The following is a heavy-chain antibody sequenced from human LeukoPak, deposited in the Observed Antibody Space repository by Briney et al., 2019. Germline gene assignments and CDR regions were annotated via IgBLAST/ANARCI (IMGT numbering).Heavy chain of an antibody. CDR3: AKLGSGYTFDY. Sequence: GGSLRLSCAASRFTFSTYAMSWVRQAPGKGLEWVSTVTSSGGSTYYTDSVKGRFTISRDNSKNTLYLQMNSLRAEDTAVYYCAKLGSGYTFDYWGQGTLVTVSS. D-gene: IGHD3-22*01. CDR2: VTSSGGST. V-gene: IGHV3-23*01. CDR1: RFTFSTYA. J-gene: IGHJ4*02.